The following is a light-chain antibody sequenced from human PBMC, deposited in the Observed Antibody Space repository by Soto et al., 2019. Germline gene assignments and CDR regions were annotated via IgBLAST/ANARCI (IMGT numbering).Light chain of an antibody. Sequence: QSVLTQPASVSGSPGQSITIPCTGTSSDVGGRNYVSWYQQHPGKAPKLLIYEVTFRPSGISDRFSGSKSGNTASLTISGLQTDDEADYYCSSYTSSRTLVFGTGTKVTVL. V-gene: IGLV2-14*01. CDR1: SSDVGGRNY. J-gene: IGLJ1*01. CDR3: SSYTSSRTLV. CDR2: EVT.